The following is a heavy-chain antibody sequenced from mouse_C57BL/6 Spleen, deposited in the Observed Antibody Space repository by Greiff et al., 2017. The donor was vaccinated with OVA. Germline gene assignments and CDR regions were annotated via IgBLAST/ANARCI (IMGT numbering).Heavy chain of an antibody. CDR2: IYPGDGDT. CDR3: ARGGTMVTTKAMDY. CDR1: GYAFSSYW. Sequence: VQLKESGAELVKPGASVKISCKASGYAFSSYWMNWVKQRPGKGLEWIGQIYPGDGDTNYNGKFKGKATLTADKSSSTAYMQLSSLTSEDSAVYFCARGGTMVTTKAMDYWGQGTSVTVSS. V-gene: IGHV1-80*01. D-gene: IGHD2-2*01. J-gene: IGHJ4*01.